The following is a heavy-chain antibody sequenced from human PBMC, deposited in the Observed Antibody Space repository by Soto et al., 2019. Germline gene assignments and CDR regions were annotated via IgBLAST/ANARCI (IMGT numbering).Heavy chain of an antibody. J-gene: IGHJ4*02. CDR2: ISSSSSYI. V-gene: IGHV3-21*01. CDR3: ARDSRPYCSGGSCYSNFDY. CDR1: GFTFSSYS. Sequence: GSLRLSCAASGFTFSSYSMNWVRQAPGKGLEWVSSISSSSSYIYYADSVKGRFTISRDNAKNSLYLQMNSLRAEDTAVYYCARDSRPYCSGGSCYSNFDYWGQGTLVTVSS. D-gene: IGHD2-15*01.